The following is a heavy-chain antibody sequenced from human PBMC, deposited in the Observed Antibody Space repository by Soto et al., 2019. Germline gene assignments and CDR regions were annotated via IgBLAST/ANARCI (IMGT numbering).Heavy chain of an antibody. J-gene: IGHJ4*02. CDR3: ATETSIEVEGDY. V-gene: IGHV3-33*01. Sequence: QVQLVESGGGVVQPGRSLRLSCAASGFTFSSYGMHWVRQAPGTGLEWLAVIWYDGSNKYYADSVKGRFTISRENSTNTLYLQMTSLRAADTAVDYCATETSIEVEGDYWGQGTRVTVSS. D-gene: IGHD2-2*01. CDR1: GFTFSSYG. CDR2: IWYDGSNK.